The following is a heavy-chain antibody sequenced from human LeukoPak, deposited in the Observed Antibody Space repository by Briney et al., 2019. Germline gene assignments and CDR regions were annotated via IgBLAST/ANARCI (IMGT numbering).Heavy chain of an antibody. CDR2: NYYSGST. CDR1: GGSISSSSYY. J-gene: IGHJ4*02. Sequence: SETLSLTCTVSGGSISSSSYYWGWIRQPPGKGLEWIGSNYYSGSTYYNPSLKSRVTLSVDTSKNQFSLKLSSVTAADTAVYYCARIPRYCSSTSCYGGMIDYWGQGTLVTVSS. CDR3: ARIPRYCSSTSCYGGMIDY. V-gene: IGHV4-39*01. D-gene: IGHD2-2*01.